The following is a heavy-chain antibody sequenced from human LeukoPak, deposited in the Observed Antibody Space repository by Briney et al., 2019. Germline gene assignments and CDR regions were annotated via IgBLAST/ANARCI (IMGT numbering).Heavy chain of an antibody. CDR1: GFTFSSYS. V-gene: IGHV3-21*01. CDR3: ARDWAGTCWFDP. J-gene: IGHJ5*02. CDR2: ISSSSSYI. D-gene: IGHD6-19*01. Sequence: GGSLRLSCAASGFTFSSYSMNWVRQAPGKGLEWVSSISSSSSYIYYADSLKGRFTISRDNAKNSLYLQMNSLRAEDTAVYYCARDWAGTCWFDPWGQGTLVTVSS.